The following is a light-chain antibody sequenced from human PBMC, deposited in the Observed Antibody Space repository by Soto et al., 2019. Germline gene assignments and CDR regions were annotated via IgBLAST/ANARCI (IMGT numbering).Light chain of an antibody. CDR2: GAS. CDR1: QSVSSSY. CDR3: QQYGSSSWT. V-gene: IGKV3-20*01. J-gene: IGKJ1*01. Sequence: EIVLTQSPGTLSLSPGERATLSCRASQSVSSSYLAWYQQKPGQAPRLLIYGASSRATGIPDRFSGSGSGTDFTLTISRLEPEDFGVYYCQQYGSSSWTFGKGTKVEIK.